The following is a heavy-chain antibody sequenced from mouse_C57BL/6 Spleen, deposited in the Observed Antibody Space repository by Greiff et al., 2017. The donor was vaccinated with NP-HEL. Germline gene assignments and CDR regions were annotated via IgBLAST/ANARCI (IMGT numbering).Heavy chain of an antibody. D-gene: IGHD1-1*01. Sequence: EVKLQESGPGLVKPSQSLSLTCSVTGYSITSGYYWNWIRQFPGNKLEWMGYISYDGSNNYNPSLKNRISITRDTSKNQFFLKLNSVTTEDTATYYCARGGIPTVVAPYYAMDYWGQGTSVTVSS. CDR2: ISYDGSN. J-gene: IGHJ4*01. V-gene: IGHV3-6*01. CDR3: ARGGIPTVVAPYYAMDY. CDR1: GYSITSGYY.